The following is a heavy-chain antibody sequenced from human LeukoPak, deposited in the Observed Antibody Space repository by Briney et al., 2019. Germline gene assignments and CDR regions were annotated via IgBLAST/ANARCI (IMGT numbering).Heavy chain of an antibody. CDR3: AKTLDGDYDNWFDP. Sequence: GGSLRLPCAASGFTFDDYAMHWVRQAPGKGLEWVSGISWNSGSVGYADSVKGRFTISRDNAKNSLYLQMNSLRAEDTALYYCAKTLDGDYDNWFDPWGQGTLVTVSS. CDR1: GFTFDDYA. J-gene: IGHJ5*02. V-gene: IGHV3-9*01. D-gene: IGHD4-17*01. CDR2: ISWNSGSV.